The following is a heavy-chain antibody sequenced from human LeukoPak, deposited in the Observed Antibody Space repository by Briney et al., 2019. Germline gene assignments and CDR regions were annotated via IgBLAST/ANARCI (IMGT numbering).Heavy chain of an antibody. D-gene: IGHD2-2*02. J-gene: IGHJ4*02. CDR1: GGSISSGDYY. Sequence: SETLSLTCTVSGGSISSGDYYWSWIRLPPGEGLEWIGYIYYSGSISYNPSLKSRVTISVDTSKNQFSLKLSSVTAADTAVYYCARGPTRGIVPAAVPYFDYWGQGTLVTISS. CDR3: ARGPTRGIVPAAVPYFDY. CDR2: IYYSGSI. V-gene: IGHV4-30-4*01.